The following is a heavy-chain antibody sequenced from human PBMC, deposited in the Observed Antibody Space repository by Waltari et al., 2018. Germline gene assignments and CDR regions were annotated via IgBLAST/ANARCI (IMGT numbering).Heavy chain of an antibody. CDR2: MNPNSGNT. J-gene: IGHJ4*02. V-gene: IGHV1-8*03. CDR3: ARDLSGSHRGGYFDY. CDR1: GYTFVNYD. Sequence: QVQLLQSGAEVEKPGASVKVSCKTSGYTFVNYDINWIRQAAGQGLQWMGWMNPNSGNTGYAQNFKGRVTITRNTSISTAYLELSSLGSEDTAVYYCARDLSGSHRGGYFDYWGQGSLVTVSS. D-gene: IGHD1-26*01.